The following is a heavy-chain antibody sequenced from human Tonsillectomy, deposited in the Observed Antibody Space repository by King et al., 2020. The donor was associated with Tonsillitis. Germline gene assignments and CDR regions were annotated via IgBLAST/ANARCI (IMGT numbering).Heavy chain of an antibody. CDR3: ARSFTYSSLAY. CDR1: GGSISSYY. V-gene: IGHV4-59*08. Sequence: QLQESGPGLVKPSETLSLTCTVSGGSISSYYWSWIRQPPGKGLEWIGCTYYSGSTNYSPSLKSRVTISEDASKNQFSLKLSSVTAADTAVYYCARSFTYSSLAYWGQGTLVTVSS. CDR2: TYYSGST. D-gene: IGHD6-19*01. J-gene: IGHJ4*02.